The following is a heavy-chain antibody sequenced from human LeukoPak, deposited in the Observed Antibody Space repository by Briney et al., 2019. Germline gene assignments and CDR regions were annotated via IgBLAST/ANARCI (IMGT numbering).Heavy chain of an antibody. CDR3: AKVLSGGRIVVVPAAIDY. CDR1: GFTFSIYA. D-gene: IGHD2-2*01. V-gene: IGHV3-23*01. J-gene: IGHJ4*02. CDR2: ISGSGGST. Sequence: GGSLRLSCAASGFTFSIYAMSWVRQAPGKGLEWVSAISGSGGSTYYADSVKGRFTISRDNSKNTLYLQMNSLRAEDTAVYYCAKVLSGGRIVVVPAAIDYWGQGTLVTVSS.